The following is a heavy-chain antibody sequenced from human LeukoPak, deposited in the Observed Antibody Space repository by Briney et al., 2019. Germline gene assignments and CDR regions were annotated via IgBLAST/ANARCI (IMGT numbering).Heavy chain of an antibody. V-gene: IGHV3-7*01. CDR3: ARDRGWIQHDI. J-gene: IGHJ3*02. CDR1: GFTFSNYA. Sequence: GGSLRLSCAASGFTFSNYAMSWVRQAPGKGLEWVAFIKGDGSAKKYVDSVKGRFTISRDNAKNSLFLQMNSLRAEDTAVYYCARDRGWIQHDIWGQGTMVTVSS. D-gene: IGHD5-18*01. CDR2: IKGDGSAK.